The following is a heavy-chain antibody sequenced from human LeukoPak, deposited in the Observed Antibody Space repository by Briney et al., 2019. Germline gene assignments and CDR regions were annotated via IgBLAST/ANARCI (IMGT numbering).Heavy chain of an antibody. Sequence: PGGSLRLSCAASGFTFSSYAMHWVGQAPGKGLEWVAVISYDGSNKYYADPVKGRFTISRDNSKNTLYLQMNSLRAEDTAVYYCATSYYDILTGYQYYFDYWGQGTLVTVSS. J-gene: IGHJ4*02. CDR3: ATSYYDILTGYQYYFDY. CDR2: ISYDGSNK. CDR1: GFTFSSYA. D-gene: IGHD3-9*01. V-gene: IGHV3-30-3*01.